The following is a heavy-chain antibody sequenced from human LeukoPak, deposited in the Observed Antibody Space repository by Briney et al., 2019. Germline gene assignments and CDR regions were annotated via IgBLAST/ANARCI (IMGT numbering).Heavy chain of an antibody. Sequence: RGSLRLSCAASGFTFSSYGMHWVRQAPGKGLEWVAVIWYDGSNKYYADSVKGRFTISRDNSKNTLYLQMNSLRAEDTAVYYCARGPIYGDYHFDYWGQGTLVTVSS. CDR2: IWYDGSNK. J-gene: IGHJ4*02. D-gene: IGHD4-17*01. CDR3: ARGPIYGDYHFDY. CDR1: GFTFSSYG. V-gene: IGHV3-33*01.